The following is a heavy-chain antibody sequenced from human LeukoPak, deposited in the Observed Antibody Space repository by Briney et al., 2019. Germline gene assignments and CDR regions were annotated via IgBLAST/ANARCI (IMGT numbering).Heavy chain of an antibody. CDR3: AKDDGYQLLYFQH. CDR2: IRYDGSNK. D-gene: IGHD2-2*01. V-gene: IGHV3-30*02. Sequence: TGGSLRLSCAASGFTFSSYGMHWVRQAPGKGLEWVAFIRYDGSNKYYADSVKGRFTISRDNSKNTLYLQMNSLRAEDTAVYYCAKDDGYQLLYFQHWGQGTLVTVSS. CDR1: GFTFSSYG. J-gene: IGHJ1*01.